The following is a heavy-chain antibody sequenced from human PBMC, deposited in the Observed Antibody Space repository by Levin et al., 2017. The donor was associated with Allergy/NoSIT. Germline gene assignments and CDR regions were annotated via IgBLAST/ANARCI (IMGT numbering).Heavy chain of an antibody. J-gene: IGHJ4*02. CDR2: ISYDGSNK. Sequence: GGSLRLSCAASGFTFSSYAMHWVRQAPGKGLEWVAVISYDGSNKYYADSVKGRFTISRDNSKNTLYLQMNSLRAEDTAVYYCARIGLVRGGDIDYWGQGTLVTVSS. V-gene: IGHV3-30*04. CDR1: GFTFSSYA. CDR3: ARIGLVRGGDIDY. D-gene: IGHD6-19*01.